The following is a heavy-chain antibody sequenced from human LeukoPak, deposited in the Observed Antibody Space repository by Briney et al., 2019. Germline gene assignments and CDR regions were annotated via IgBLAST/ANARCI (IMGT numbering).Heavy chain of an antibody. D-gene: IGHD3-10*01. CDR3: ARGGNRFGGFYFDY. V-gene: IGHV4-31*03. J-gene: IGHJ4*02. CDR1: SDSLSSGGHY. CDR2: IHHSGRS. Sequence: PSETLSLTCTFSSDSLSSGGHYWAWIRQFPGKGLESIGFIHHSGRSRHNPSLKDRVAISVDTSRKQFALKLSSVTAADTAMYYCARGGNRFGGFYFDYWGQGIQVIVSS.